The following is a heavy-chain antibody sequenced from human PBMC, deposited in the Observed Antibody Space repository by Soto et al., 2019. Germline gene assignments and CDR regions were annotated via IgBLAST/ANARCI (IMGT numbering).Heavy chain of an antibody. V-gene: IGHV4-59*01. D-gene: IGHD3-10*01. J-gene: IGHJ2*01. CDR3: VLFQWFGVRRDLFSFPARRSSDL. CDR1: DDSLNSYS. CDR2: IYYSGST. Sequence: WGTLDLTCTVPDDSLNSYSWSWAGQPPGKGMEWIGYIYYSGSTNYNPSLKSRVTISVDTSKNQFSLKPSSVTAADTAVYYCVLFQWFGVRRDLFSFPARRSSDL.